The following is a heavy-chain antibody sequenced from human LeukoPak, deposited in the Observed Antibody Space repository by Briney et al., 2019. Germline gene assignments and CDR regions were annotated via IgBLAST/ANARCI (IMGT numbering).Heavy chain of an antibody. J-gene: IGHJ3*02. CDR1: GGSISSYY. CDR2: IYTSGST. D-gene: IGHD3-10*01. V-gene: IGHV4-4*07. Sequence: SETLSLTCTVYGGSISSYYWSWIRQPAGKGLEWIGRIYTSGSTNYNPSLKSRVTMSVDTSKNQFSLKLSSVTAADTAVYYCARAPPSMVRGVSDAFDIWGQGTMVTVSS. CDR3: ARAPPSMVRGVSDAFDI.